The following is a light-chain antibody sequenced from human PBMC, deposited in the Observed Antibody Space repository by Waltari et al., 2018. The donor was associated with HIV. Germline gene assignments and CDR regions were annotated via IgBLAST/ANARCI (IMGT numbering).Light chain of an antibody. CDR1: GGDMGVFEY. CDR3: SSFTLTKNLL. J-gene: IGLJ3*02. V-gene: IGLV2-14*01. Sequence: QSALTQPASVSGSPGQSITISCTATGGDMGVFEYLSWYQQFPHKTPQLIIYGVPSRPSGVSHRFSGSKSGATASLTISGLRTEDEAEYYCSSFTLTKNLLFGGGTTLTVL. CDR2: GVP.